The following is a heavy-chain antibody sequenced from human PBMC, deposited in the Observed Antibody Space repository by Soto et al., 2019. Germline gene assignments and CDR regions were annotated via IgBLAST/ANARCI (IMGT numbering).Heavy chain of an antibody. J-gene: IGHJ6*02. V-gene: IGHV3-64*07. CDR1: GFNFSKYP. Sequence: EVHLVESGGGLVQPGGSLRLSCAASGFNFSKYPMHWVRQAPGKGLAYVSAISSDGGTTFYADSVRGRFTMSRDNLKNTLYLQTRTLRVEDMAVYYCARGLIPYGLDVWGQGTTVTIS. CDR2: ISSDGGTT. D-gene: IGHD2-8*01. CDR3: ARGLIPYGLDV.